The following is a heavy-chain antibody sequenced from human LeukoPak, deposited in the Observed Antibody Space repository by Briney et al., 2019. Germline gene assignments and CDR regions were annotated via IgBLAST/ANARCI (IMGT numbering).Heavy chain of an antibody. CDR2: INSDGSST. Sequence: GSLILSSAASGFTFSSYWMHWVRQAPGKGLVWLARINSDGSSTSYADSVKGRFTFSRDNAKNTLYLQMNSLRAEDTAVYYCAREGYWSSTSCYDAFDIWGQGTMVTVSS. V-gene: IGHV3-74*01. J-gene: IGHJ3*02. D-gene: IGHD2-2*01. CDR1: GFTFSSYW. CDR3: AREGYWSSTSCYDAFDI.